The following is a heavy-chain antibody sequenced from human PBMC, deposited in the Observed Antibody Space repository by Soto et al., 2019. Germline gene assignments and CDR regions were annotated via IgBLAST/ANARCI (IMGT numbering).Heavy chain of an antibody. Sequence: SETLSLTCTVSGGSISSSSYYWGWIRQPPGKGLEWIGSIYYSGSTYYNPSLKSRVSISVDTSENQFSLKLSSVTAADTAVYYCARQVVDGTVAGTGSFDSWGQGTLVTVSS. CDR2: IYYSGST. CDR3: ARQVVDGTVAGTGSFDS. CDR1: GGSISSSSYY. V-gene: IGHV4-39*01. J-gene: IGHJ4*02. D-gene: IGHD6-19*01.